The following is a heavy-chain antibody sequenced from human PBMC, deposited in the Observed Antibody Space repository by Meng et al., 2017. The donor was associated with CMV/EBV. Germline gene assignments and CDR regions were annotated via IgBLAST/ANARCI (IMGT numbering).Heavy chain of an antibody. J-gene: IGHJ4*02. Sequence: GESLKISCAASGFTVSSNYMSWVRQAPGKGLEWVSVIYSGGSTYYADSVKGRFTISRDNSKNTLYLQMNSLRGEDTAVYYCARAPSSDFDYWGQGTLVTVSS. CDR1: GFTVSSNY. CDR2: IYSGGST. D-gene: IGHD6-6*01. CDR3: ARAPSSDFDY. V-gene: IGHV3-53*01.